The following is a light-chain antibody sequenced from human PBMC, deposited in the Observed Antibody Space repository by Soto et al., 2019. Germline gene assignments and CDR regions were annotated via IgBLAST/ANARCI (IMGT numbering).Light chain of an antibody. CDR2: GAS. CDR3: QQYAGSPTWT. J-gene: IGKJ1*01. V-gene: IGKV3-20*01. Sequence: EIVLTQSPGTLSLSPVERATLSCMASQSFSSTYLAWYQQKAGQAPRLLIYGASSRATGVPDRFSGSGSGTDFILTISSLEPEDFAVYYCQQYAGSPTWTFGQGTKVDIK. CDR1: QSFSSTY.